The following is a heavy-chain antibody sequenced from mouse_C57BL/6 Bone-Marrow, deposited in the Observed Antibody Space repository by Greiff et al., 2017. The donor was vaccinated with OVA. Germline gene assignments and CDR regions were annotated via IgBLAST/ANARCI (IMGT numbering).Heavy chain of an antibody. CDR2: IRSKSNNYAT. Sequence: GGGLVQPKGSLKLSCAASGFSFNTYAMNWVRQAPGKGLEWVARIRSKSNNYATYYADSVKDRFTISRDDSGSMLYLQMNNLKTEDTAMYYCVRHGYYAMDYWGQGTSVTVSS. CDR1: GFSFNTYA. J-gene: IGHJ4*01. CDR3: VRHGYYAMDY. V-gene: IGHV10-1*01.